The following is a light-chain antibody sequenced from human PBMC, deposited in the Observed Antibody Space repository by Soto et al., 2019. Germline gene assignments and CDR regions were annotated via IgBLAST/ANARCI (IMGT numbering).Light chain of an antibody. V-gene: IGKV3-15*01. Sequence: EIVMTQSPATLSVSPGERATLSCRASQSVSSNLAWYQQKPGQAPRLLIYGASTRATGIPTTFSGSGSRTEFTLTISSLQSEDFVVYYCQQYNNWPPMYSFGQGTKLEIK. CDR1: QSVSSN. CDR3: QQYNNWPPMYS. CDR2: GAS. J-gene: IGKJ2*01.